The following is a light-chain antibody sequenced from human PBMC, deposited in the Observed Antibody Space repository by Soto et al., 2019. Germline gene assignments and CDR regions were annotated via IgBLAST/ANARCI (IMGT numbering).Light chain of an antibody. CDR1: QSVFHSPTNTNQ. CDR3: QQFYTFPLT. V-gene: IGKV4-1*01. Sequence: IVMTQSPDSLAVSLGERATISCRSSQSVFHSPTNTNQIAWYQQKPGQPPKELIYWASTRESGVSDRFSGSGSGTDFTLTITSLQAEDAAVYYCQQFYTFPLTFGQGTKVEI. J-gene: IGKJ1*01. CDR2: WAS.